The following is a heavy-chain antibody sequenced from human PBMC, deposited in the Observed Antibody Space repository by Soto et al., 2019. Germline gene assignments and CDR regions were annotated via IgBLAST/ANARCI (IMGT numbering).Heavy chain of an antibody. CDR2: IYYSGNT. CDR3: ASIAAPGTTHFDF. J-gene: IGHJ4*02. V-gene: IGHV4-39*01. D-gene: IGHD6-13*01. CDR1: GGSLGSSIYY. Sequence: SETLSLTCTVSGGSLGSSIYYWVWIRQSPGKGLEWIGNIYYSGNTFYNPSLKSRVTISVDTSKNQFYLHLSSVTAADTAIFYCASIAAPGTTHFDFWGQGTLVTVSS.